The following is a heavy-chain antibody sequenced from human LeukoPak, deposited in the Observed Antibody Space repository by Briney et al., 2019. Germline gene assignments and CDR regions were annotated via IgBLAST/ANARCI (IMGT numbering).Heavy chain of an antibody. Sequence: SETLSLTCTVSGVSISSSYSYWGWIRQPPGMGLEWIGSIYYTGNTYYNASLKSRVTISVDTSKNQFSLKLSSVTAADTAVYYCARRSQWLEYFDYWGQGTLVTVSS. V-gene: IGHV4-39*01. CDR1: GVSISSSYSY. CDR3: ARRSQWLEYFDY. J-gene: IGHJ4*02. D-gene: IGHD6-19*01. CDR2: IYYTGNT.